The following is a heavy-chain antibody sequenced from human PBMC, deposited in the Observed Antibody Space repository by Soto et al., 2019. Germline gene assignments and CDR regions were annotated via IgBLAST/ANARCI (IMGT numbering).Heavy chain of an antibody. CDR3: ARDPFGDISSFDY. CDR1: GFTFSSYA. V-gene: IGHV3-21*01. CDR2: ISSSIIYI. Sequence: PGGSLRLSCAASGFTFSSYAMSWVRQAPGKGLEWVSSISSSIIYIYYADSVKGRFTISRDNAKNSLYLQMNSLRAEDTAVYYCARDPFGDISSFDYWGQGTLVTVSS. D-gene: IGHD4-17*01. J-gene: IGHJ4*02.